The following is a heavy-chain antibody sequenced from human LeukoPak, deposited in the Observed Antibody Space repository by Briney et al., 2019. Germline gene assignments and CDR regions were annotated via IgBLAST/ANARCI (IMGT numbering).Heavy chain of an antibody. CDR3: ASQPYYFDSSGYYDY. V-gene: IGHV1-18*01. D-gene: IGHD3-22*01. Sequence: ASVKVSCKASGYTFTSYGINWVRQAPGQGLEWMGWISAYNGDTNYAQKLQGRVTMTTDTSTSTAYMELRSLRSDDTAVYYCASQPYYFDSSGYYDYWGQGTLVTVSS. J-gene: IGHJ4*02. CDR1: GYTFTSYG. CDR2: ISAYNGDT.